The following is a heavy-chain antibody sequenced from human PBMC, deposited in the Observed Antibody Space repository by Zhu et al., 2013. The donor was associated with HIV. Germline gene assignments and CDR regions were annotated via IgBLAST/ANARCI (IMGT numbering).Heavy chain of an antibody. CDR3: ARDLTTVTTSVFGY. Sequence: QVQLVQSGAEVKKPGASVKVSCKASGYTFTSYGISWVRQAPRQGLEWMGWISAYNGHTNSAQKLQGRVTMTTDTSTSTAYMELRSLRSDDTAVYYCARDLTTVTTSVFGYWGQGTLVTVSS. D-gene: IGHD4-17*01. CDR1: GYTFTSYG. J-gene: IGHJ4*02. CDR2: ISAYNGHT. V-gene: IGHV1-18*01.